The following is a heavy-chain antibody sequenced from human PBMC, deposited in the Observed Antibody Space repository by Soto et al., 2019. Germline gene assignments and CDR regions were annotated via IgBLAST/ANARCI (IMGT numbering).Heavy chain of an antibody. V-gene: IGHV1-3*01. CDR1: GYTFTSYG. Sequence: QIQLMQSGAEVKKPGASVKVSCKASGYTFTSYGIHWVRQAPGQRLEWTGWINAGNGNTKYSEKFQGRVTVTRDTSASTAYLELSSLRSEDTAVYYCARDPKVSNAYYHHYYYGMDVWGQGTTVTVSS. D-gene: IGHD3-22*01. CDR2: INAGNGNT. J-gene: IGHJ6*02. CDR3: ARDPKVSNAYYHHYYYGMDV.